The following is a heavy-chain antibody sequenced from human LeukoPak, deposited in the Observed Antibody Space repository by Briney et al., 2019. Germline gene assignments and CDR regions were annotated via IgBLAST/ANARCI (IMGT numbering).Heavy chain of an antibody. D-gene: IGHD3-22*01. Sequence: SGTLSLTCTVSGGSISSYYWSWIRQPPGKGLEWIGYIYYSGSTNYNPSLKSRVTISVDTSKNQFSLKLSSVTAADTAVYYCARFCNYYDSSGYYYGFDPWGQGTLVTVSS. CDR1: GGSISSYY. J-gene: IGHJ5*02. V-gene: IGHV4-59*01. CDR3: ARFCNYYDSSGYYYGFDP. CDR2: IYYSGST.